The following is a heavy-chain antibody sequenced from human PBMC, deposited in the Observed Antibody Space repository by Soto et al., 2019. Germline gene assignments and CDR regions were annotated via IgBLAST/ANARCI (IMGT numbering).Heavy chain of an antibody. CDR3: ARGYYYDSSGLGT. J-gene: IGHJ5*02. CDR2: INPGNGNT. Sequence: QVQLVQSGAEVKKPGASVKVSCKASGYTFTSYAMHWVRQAPGQRLEWMGWINPGNGNTKYSQKFQGRVTITRDTSASTAYMALSSLRSEDTAVYYCARGYYYDSSGLGTWGQGTLVTVSS. V-gene: IGHV1-3*01. CDR1: GYTFTSYA. D-gene: IGHD3-22*01.